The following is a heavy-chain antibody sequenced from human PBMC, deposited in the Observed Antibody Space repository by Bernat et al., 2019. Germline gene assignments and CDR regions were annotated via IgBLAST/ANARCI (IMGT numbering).Heavy chain of an antibody. Sequence: QVQLVQSGAEVKKPGASVKVSCKGSGYTLTELSMHWVRQAPGKGLEWMGGFDPEDGETIYAQKFQGRVTMTEDTSTDTAYMELSSLRSEYTAVYYCATDLGVVAATQLDSWGQGTLVTVSS. V-gene: IGHV1-24*01. J-gene: IGHJ4*02. CDR2: FDPEDGET. CDR1: GYTLTELS. CDR3: ATDLGVVAATQLDS. D-gene: IGHD2-15*01.